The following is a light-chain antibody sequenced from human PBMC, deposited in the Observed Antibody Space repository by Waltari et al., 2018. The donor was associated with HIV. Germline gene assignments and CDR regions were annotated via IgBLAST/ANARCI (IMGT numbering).Light chain of an antibody. CDR2: STY. Sequence: QTVVTQEPSFSVSPGGTVTLTCALNSDSVSINYYPGWFQQTPGQDPRTLISSTYSRSSGVPDRFSGSILGNKAALTITGAQADDDSVYFCALYMTGAKWVFGGGTKLTVL. CDR1: SDSVSINYY. CDR3: ALYMTGAKWV. J-gene: IGLJ3*02. V-gene: IGLV8-61*01.